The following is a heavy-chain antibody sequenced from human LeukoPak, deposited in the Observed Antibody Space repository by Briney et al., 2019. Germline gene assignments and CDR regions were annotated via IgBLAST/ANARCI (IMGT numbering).Heavy chain of an antibody. CDR1: GGTFSSYA. CDR3: ARGRQDTAILYYFDY. D-gene: IGHD5-18*01. CDR2: IIPIFGTT. J-gene: IGHJ4*02. Sequence: ASVKVSCKASGGTFSSYAISWVRQAPGQGLELMGGIIPIFGTTNYAQKFQGRVTITTDESTSTAYMELSSLRSEDTAVYYCARGRQDTAILYYFDYWGQGTLVTVSS. V-gene: IGHV1-69*05.